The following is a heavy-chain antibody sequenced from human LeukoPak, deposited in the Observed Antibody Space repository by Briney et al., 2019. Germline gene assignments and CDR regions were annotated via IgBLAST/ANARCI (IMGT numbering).Heavy chain of an antibody. J-gene: IGHJ5*02. Sequence: GESLKISCKASTYSFTDYWIGWVRQMPGKGLEWMGIVYPAGSQTIYSPSFQGQVTISVDKSTRTAYLQWDTLKASDTAMYYCARRNYHSVLFDPWGQGTLVTVSS. CDR2: VYPAGSQT. V-gene: IGHV5-51*01. CDR1: TYSFTDYW. CDR3: ARRNYHSVLFDP. D-gene: IGHD1-7*01.